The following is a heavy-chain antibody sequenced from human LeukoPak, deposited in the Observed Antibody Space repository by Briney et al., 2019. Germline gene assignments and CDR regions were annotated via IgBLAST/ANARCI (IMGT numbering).Heavy chain of an antibody. CDR3: VKGSSGWYGAFDY. D-gene: IGHD6-19*01. V-gene: IGHV3-9*01. J-gene: IGHJ4*02. CDR2: VTWNSGSI. Sequence: GRSLRLSCAASGFNFDDYAMYWVRQAPGKGLEWVAGVTWNSGSIDYADSVKGRITVSRDNAKNSLYLQINSLRAEDTALYYCVKGSSGWYGAFDYWGQGTLVTVSS. CDR1: GFNFDDYA.